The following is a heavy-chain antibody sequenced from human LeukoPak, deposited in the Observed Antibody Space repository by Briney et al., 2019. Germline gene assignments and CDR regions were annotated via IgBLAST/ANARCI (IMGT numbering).Heavy chain of an antibody. J-gene: IGHJ5*02. CDR3: ATLYCSSTSCKTNNWFDP. CDR1: GYTLTELS. CDR2: FDPEDGET. D-gene: IGHD2-2*01. Sequence: ASVKVSCKVSGYTLTELSMHWVRQAPGKGLGWVGGFDPEDGETIYAQKFQGRATMTEDTSTDTAYMELSSLRSEDTAVYYCATLYCSSTSCKTNNWFDPWGQGTLVTVSS. V-gene: IGHV1-24*01.